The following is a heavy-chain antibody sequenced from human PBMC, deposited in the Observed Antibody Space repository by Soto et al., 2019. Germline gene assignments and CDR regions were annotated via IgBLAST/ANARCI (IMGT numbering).Heavy chain of an antibody. CDR1: GKAFSCYY. D-gene: IGHD3-22*01. J-gene: IGHJ5*02. CDR3: ARGSGDYYDSSGYYRRRSPGGRLYNWFDP. Sequence: VTRSCTCAAYGKAFSCYYWRWLREPPGERVERIGEINHSGSTNYNPSLKSRVTISVDTSKNQFSLKLSSVTAADTAVYYCARGSGDYYDSSGYYRRRSPGGRLYNWFDPWGQGTLVTVSS. CDR2: INHSGST. V-gene: IGHV4-34*01.